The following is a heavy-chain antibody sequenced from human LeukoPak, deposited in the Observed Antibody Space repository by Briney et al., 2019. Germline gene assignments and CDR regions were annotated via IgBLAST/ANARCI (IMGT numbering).Heavy chain of an antibody. CDR3: ARRHKHYYQIDY. V-gene: IGHV1-2*02. D-gene: IGHD1-26*01. Sequence: ASVKVSCKASGYTFTDYYMHWVRQAPGQGLEWMGWINPNTGGTDYIQKFQGRVTMTRDTSTTTVYMELSSLRSGDTAVFYCARRHKHYYQIDYWGQGTLVTASS. CDR2: INPNTGGT. CDR1: GYTFTDYY. J-gene: IGHJ4*02.